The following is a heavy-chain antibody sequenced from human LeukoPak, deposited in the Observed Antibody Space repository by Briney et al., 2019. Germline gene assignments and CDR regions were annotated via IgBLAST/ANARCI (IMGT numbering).Heavy chain of an antibody. D-gene: IGHD1-26*01. Sequence: PSETLSLTCTVSGGSISSGSYYWSWIRQPAGKGLEWIGRIYISGSTNYNPSLKSRVTISVDTSKNQFSLKLSSVTAADTAVYYCAREKWELRVFDYWGQGTLVTVSS. CDR3: AREKWELRVFDY. CDR2: IYISGST. J-gene: IGHJ4*02. V-gene: IGHV4-61*02. CDR1: GGSISSGSYY.